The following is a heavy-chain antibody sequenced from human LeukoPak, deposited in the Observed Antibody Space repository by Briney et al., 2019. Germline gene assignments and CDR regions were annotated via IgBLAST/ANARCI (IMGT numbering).Heavy chain of an antibody. J-gene: IGHJ4*02. CDR3: ARAGHLVGATQTYYFDY. Sequence: SETLSLTCTVSGYSISSGYYWGWIRQPPGKGLEWIGSIYHSGSTYYNPSLKSRVTISVDKSKNQFSLKLSSVTAADTAVYYCARAGHLVGATQTYYFDYWGQGTLVTVSS. D-gene: IGHD1-26*01. CDR1: GYSISSGYY. V-gene: IGHV4-38-2*02. CDR2: IYHSGST.